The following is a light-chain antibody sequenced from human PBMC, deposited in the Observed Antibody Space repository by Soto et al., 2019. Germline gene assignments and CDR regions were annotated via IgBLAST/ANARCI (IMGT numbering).Light chain of an antibody. V-gene: IGKV3-20*01. CDR1: QSVSSY. J-gene: IGKJ1*01. Sequence: EIVLTQSPATLSLSPGERATLSCRASQSVSSYLAWYQQKPGQAPGLLIFGTSTRATGIPDRFSGSGSGTDFTLSISRLEPEDFAVYYCQQYGSSRWTFGQGTKVDIK. CDR3: QQYGSSRWT. CDR2: GTS.